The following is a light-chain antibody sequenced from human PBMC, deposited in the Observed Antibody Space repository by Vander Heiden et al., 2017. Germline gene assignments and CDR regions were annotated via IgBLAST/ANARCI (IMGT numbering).Light chain of an antibody. J-gene: IGLJ3*02. V-gene: IGLV2-23*02. Sequence: QSALTQPASVSGSPGQSITISCTGRSSDVGCYSLACWYQQHPGKAPKLIIYEAINRPSGVSDRFSASKSGNTASLTISGLQVQDEADYYCCSYAGSRTFVVIGGGTKLTVL. CDR1: SSDVGCYSL. CDR2: EAI. CDR3: CSYAGSRTFVV.